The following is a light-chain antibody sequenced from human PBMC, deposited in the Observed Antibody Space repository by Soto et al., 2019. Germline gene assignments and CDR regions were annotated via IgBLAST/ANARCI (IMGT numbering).Light chain of an antibody. CDR3: QQYGSSPWT. CDR2: GAS. Sequence: EIVLTQSPGRLSLSPCDRATLSCRISQSVSSSYLAWYQHKTGQAPGLLIYGASSRATGIPDRFSGSGSGTDFTLTISRLEPEDFAVYYCQQYGSSPWTFGQGTKVDIK. J-gene: IGKJ1*01. V-gene: IGKV3-20*01. CDR1: QSVSSSY.